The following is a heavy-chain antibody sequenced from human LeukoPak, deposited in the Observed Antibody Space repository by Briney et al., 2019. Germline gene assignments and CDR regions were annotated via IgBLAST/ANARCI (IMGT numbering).Heavy chain of an antibody. D-gene: IGHD6-13*01. CDR3: ARGRPTPGTDY. J-gene: IGHJ4*02. CDR2: IKEDGSVT. V-gene: IGHV3-7*04. CDR1: GFTFSSFW. Sequence: GSLRLSCVGSGFTFSSFWMNCVRQVPGKGLEWLANIKEDGSVTTHVESVKGRFTISRDNAENVLYLQMNSLRVEDTGIYYCARGRPTPGTDYWGQGILVTVSS.